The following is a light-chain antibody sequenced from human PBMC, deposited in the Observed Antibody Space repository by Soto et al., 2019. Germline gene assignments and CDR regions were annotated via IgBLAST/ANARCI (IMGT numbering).Light chain of an antibody. J-gene: IGKJ1*01. Sequence: EIVMTQSPGTLSVSPGERATLSCRASQSVGSNLAWYQQKPGQPPRLLIYGASTRATGVPARFSGSGSGTEFTLTISSLQSEDFAVYYCQHYNNWPPWTFGQGTKVEI. CDR3: QHYNNWPPWT. CDR1: QSVGSN. V-gene: IGKV3-15*01. CDR2: GAS.